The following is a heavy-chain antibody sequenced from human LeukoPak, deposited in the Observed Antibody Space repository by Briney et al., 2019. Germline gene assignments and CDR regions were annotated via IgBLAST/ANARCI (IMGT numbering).Heavy chain of an antibody. V-gene: IGHV3-7*03. CDR3: AKVAAGVTIFGVVITHSYFDY. CDR2: IKQEGNEK. Sequence: PGGSLRLSCAASGFTFNNYWMTWVRQAPGKGLEWVASIKQEGNEKYYVDSVKGRFTISRDNSKNTLYLQMNSLRAEDTAVYYCAKVAAGVTIFGVVITHSYFDYWGQGTLVTVSS. CDR1: GFTFNNYW. D-gene: IGHD3-3*01. J-gene: IGHJ4*02.